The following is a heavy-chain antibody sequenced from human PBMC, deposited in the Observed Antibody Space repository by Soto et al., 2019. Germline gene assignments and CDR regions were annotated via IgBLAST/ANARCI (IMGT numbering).Heavy chain of an antibody. V-gene: IGHV3-30-3*01. Sequence: QVQLVESGGGVVQPGRSLRLSCAASGFTFSSYAMHWVRQAPGKGLEWVAVIAYDGSKKYYADSVKGRFTISRDNSKNTLYLQIHSLRTEDTAVYYCARPLWRDDFNCVYFELWGRGTLVTVSS. J-gene: IGHJ2*01. D-gene: IGHD2-21*01. CDR3: ARPLWRDDFNCVYFEL. CDR2: IAYDGSKK. CDR1: GFTFSSYA.